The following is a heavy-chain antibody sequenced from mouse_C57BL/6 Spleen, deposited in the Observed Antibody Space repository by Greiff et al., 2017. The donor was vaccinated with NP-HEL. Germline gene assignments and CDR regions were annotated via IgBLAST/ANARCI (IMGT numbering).Heavy chain of an antibody. CDR1: GFTFSDYG. J-gene: IGHJ1*03. V-gene: IGHV5-17*01. Sequence: DVKLVESGGGLVKPGGSLKLSCAASGFTFSDYGMHWVRQAPEKGLEWVAYISSGSSTIYYADTVKGRFTISRDNAKNTLFLQMTSLRSEDTAMYYCARTVVATNFDVWGTGTTVTVSS. CDR3: ARTVVATNFDV. CDR2: ISSGSSTI. D-gene: IGHD1-1*01.